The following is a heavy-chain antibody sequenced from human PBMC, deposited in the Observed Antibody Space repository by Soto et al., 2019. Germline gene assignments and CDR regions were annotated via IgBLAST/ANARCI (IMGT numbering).Heavy chain of an antibody. Sequence: EASVKVSCKASGYTFTSYGISWVRQAPGQGLEWMGWISAYNGNTNYAQKLQGRVTMTTDTSTSTAYMELRSLRSDDTAVYYCARDAAWAGDSSGYFASNAFDIWGQGTMVTVSS. D-gene: IGHD3-22*01. CDR2: ISAYNGNT. J-gene: IGHJ3*02. CDR1: GYTFTSYG. V-gene: IGHV1-18*04. CDR3: ARDAAWAGDSSGYFASNAFDI.